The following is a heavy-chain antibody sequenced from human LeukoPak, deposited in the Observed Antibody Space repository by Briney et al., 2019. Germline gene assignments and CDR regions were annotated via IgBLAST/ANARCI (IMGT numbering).Heavy chain of an antibody. CDR1: GYTFTSYG. CDR2: ISAYNGNT. V-gene: IGHV1-18*01. J-gene: IGHJ5*02. CDR3: ARDRDRGYCSSTSCYREGWFDP. D-gene: IGHD2-2*01. Sequence: ASVKVSCKASGYTFTSYGISWVRQAPGQGLEWMGWISAYNGNTNYAQKLQGRVTMTTDTSTSTADMELRSLRSDDTAVYYCARDRDRGYCSSTSCYREGWFDPWGQGTLVTVSS.